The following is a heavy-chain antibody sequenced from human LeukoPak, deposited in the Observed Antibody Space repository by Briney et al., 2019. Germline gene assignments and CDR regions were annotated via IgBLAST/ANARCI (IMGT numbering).Heavy chain of an antibody. V-gene: IGHV3-30*18. Sequence: PGGSLRLSCAASGFTFSSYGVHWVRQAPGKGLEWVAVISYDGSNEYYADSVKGRFTISRDNSKNTLYLQMNSLRAEDTAVYYCAKDLGGVIDYWGQGTLVTVSS. J-gene: IGHJ4*02. CDR1: GFTFSSYG. CDR3: AKDLGGVIDY. CDR2: ISYDGSNE. D-gene: IGHD3-16*01.